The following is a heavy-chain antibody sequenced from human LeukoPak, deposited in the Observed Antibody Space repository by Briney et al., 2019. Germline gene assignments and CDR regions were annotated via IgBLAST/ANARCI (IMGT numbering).Heavy chain of an antibody. J-gene: IGHJ4*02. V-gene: IGHV4-4*07. Sequence: SETLSLTCTVSGGSISSYWSWIRQPAGKGLEWIGRIYSTGSTNYNPSLKSRVTMSVDTSKNQFSLGLRSVTAADTAVYYCARQIASAGTAGFDFWGQGALVTVSS. D-gene: IGHD6-13*01. CDR3: ARQIASAGTAGFDF. CDR2: IYSTGST. CDR1: GGSISSY.